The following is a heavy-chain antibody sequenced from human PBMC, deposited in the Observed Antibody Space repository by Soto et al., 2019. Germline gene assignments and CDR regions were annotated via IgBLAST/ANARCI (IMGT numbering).Heavy chain of an antibody. D-gene: IGHD3-22*01. Sequence: GASVKVSCKASGGTFGSDAITWVRQAPGQGLEWVGRIIPIFGTTNYAQNLQGRVTISVDKSTLTSYMELHSLTSDDTALYYCARDRTDSGYYTNWLDPWGQGTQVTVSS. J-gene: IGHJ5*02. CDR3: ARDRTDSGYYTNWLDP. V-gene: IGHV1-69*06. CDR2: IIPIFGTT. CDR1: GGTFGSDA.